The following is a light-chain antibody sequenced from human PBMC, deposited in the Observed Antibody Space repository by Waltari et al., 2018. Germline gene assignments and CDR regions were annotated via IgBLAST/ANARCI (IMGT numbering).Light chain of an antibody. J-gene: IGKJ1*01. V-gene: IGKV1-5*03. CDR2: KAS. CDR1: QRINTW. Sequence: DIQMTQSPSTLCASVGDRVTITCRASQRINTWLAWYQQKPGKAPKPLIYKASSLEGGVPSRFSGSGSGTEFILTISSLQPDDFATYHCQQYKTNPWTFGQGTKVEIK. CDR3: QQYKTNPWT.